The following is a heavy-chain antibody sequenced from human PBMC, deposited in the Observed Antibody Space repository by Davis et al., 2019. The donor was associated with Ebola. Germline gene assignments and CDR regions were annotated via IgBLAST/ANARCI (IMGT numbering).Heavy chain of an antibody. CDR2: IRSKAYGGTT. J-gene: IGHJ4*02. Sequence: PGGSLRLSCSSSGFTFGAYNLSWFRQAPGKGLEWVGLIRSKAYGGTTEYAASVKGRFSISRDDSKSIAYLQMNSLRTEDTAVYFCTAVWVKYYWGQGTLVSVSS. V-gene: IGHV3-49*03. CDR3: TAVWVKYY. CDR1: GFTFGAYN. D-gene: IGHD2-8*01.